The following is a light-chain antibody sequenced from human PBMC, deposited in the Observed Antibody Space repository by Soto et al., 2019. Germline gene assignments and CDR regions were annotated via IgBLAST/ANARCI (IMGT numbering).Light chain of an antibody. CDR2: QDS. CDR3: QAWDSSTGV. J-gene: IGLJ1*01. Sequence: SYELTQPPSVSVYPGQTASITCSGDKLGDKYACWYQQKPGQSPVLVIYQDSKRPSAIPERFSGSNSGNTATLTISGTQAMDEADYYCQAWDSSTGVFGTGTKLTVL. V-gene: IGLV3-1*01. CDR1: KLGDKY.